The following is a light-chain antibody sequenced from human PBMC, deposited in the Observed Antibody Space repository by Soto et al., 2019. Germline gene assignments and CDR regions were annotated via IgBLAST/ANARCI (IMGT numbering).Light chain of an antibody. J-gene: IGKJ2*01. CDR1: QSVSSN. Sequence: EIVMTQSPATLSVSPGERATLSCRASQSVSSNLAWYQQKPGQAPRLLIYGASTRATGIPARFSGSESGTEFPLTISSLQSEDFAVSYCQQYNNGSPYTFGQGTKLEIK. CDR3: QQYNNGSPYT. V-gene: IGKV3-15*01. CDR2: GAS.